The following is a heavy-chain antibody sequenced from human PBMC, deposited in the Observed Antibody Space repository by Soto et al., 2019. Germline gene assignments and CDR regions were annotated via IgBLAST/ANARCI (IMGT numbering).Heavy chain of an antibody. CDR2: MNSDGRTT. CDR3: ATAEVDY. Sequence: LRLSCAASGFNFGNNWMHWVRQAPGKGLEWVSRMNSDGRTTNYADSVKGRFTVSRGNAKNTLYLQMNSLRAEDTAVYYCATAEVDYWGPGTLVTVSS. J-gene: IGHJ4*02. V-gene: IGHV3-74*01. CDR1: GFNFGNNW.